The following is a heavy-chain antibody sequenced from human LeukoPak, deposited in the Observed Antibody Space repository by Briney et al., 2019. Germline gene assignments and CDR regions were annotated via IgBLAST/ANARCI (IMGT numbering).Heavy chain of an antibody. CDR2: IYYGGNT. D-gene: IGHD3-10*01. V-gene: IGHV4-39*07. Sequence: PSETLSLTCTVSGGSISSSNYHWGWIRQSPGKGLEWIGSIYYGGNTYYNPSLKSRVTISVDTSKNQFSLKLSSVTAADTAVYYCARDRLGSGTYTDYWGQGTLVTVSS. J-gene: IGHJ4*02. CDR1: GGSISSSNYH. CDR3: ARDRLGSGTYTDY.